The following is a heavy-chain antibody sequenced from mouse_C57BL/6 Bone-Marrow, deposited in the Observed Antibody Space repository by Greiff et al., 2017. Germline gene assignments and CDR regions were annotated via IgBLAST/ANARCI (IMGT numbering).Heavy chain of an antibody. J-gene: IGHJ4*01. CDR2: IYPGGGYT. D-gene: IGHD2-1*01. CDR3: ARWTLYYYAMDY. Sequence: VQLQQSGAELVRPGTSVKMSCKASGYTFTNYWIGWAKQRPGHGLEWIGDIYPGGGYTNYNEKFKGKATLTADKSSSTAYMQFSSLTSEDSASYYCARWTLYYYAMDYWGQGTSVTVSS. V-gene: IGHV1-63*01. CDR1: GYTFTNYW.